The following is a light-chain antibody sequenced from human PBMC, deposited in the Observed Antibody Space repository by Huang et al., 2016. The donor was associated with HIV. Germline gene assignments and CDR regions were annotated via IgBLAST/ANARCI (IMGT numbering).Light chain of an antibody. Sequence: DIVMTQSPLSLTVTPGEPASISCRSSPGLLHSNTYNYLDWYLQKPGQSPQVLIYLGSNRASGVPDRFSGSGSGTDFTLKISRVEAEDVGIYYCMQSLETPWTFGQGTKVEIK. CDR1: PGLLHSNTYNY. V-gene: IGKV2-28*01. CDR3: MQSLETPWT. J-gene: IGKJ1*01. CDR2: LGS.